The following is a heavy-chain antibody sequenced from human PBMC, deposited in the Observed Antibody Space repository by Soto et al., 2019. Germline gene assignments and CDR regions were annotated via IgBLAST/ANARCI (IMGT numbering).Heavy chain of an antibody. CDR3: ARDRGYDAHDYYYNAMDV. Sequence: GGSLRLSCVASGFTFRTYTMNWVRQAPGKGLEWVSGIRGFSPYTFYSESAKGRFTISRDNAKNSLYLQMNSLRAEDTAVYYCARDRGYDAHDYYYNAMDVWGQGTTVTVSS. D-gene: IGHD2-15*01. J-gene: IGHJ6*02. CDR2: IRGFSPYT. V-gene: IGHV3-21*01. CDR1: GFTFRTYT.